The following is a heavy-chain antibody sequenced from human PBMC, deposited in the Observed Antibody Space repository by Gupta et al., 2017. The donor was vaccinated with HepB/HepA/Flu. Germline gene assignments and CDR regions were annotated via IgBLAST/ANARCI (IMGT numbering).Heavy chain of an antibody. V-gene: IGHV3-33*01. Sequence: QVQLVESGGGVVQPGRSLRLSCAASGFTFSSYGMHWVRQSPAKGLEWVAVIWYDGSNKYYADSVKGRFTISRDNSKNTLYLQMNSLRAEDMAVYYCARDTHYCSGGSCYAYGMDVWGQGTTVTVSS. CDR2: IWYDGSNK. J-gene: IGHJ6*02. D-gene: IGHD2-15*01. CDR1: GFTFSSYG. CDR3: ARDTHYCSGGSCYAYGMDV.